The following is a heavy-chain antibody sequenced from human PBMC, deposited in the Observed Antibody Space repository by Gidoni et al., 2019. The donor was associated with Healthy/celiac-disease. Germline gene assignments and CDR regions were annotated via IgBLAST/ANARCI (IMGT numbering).Heavy chain of an antibody. J-gene: IGHJ1*01. D-gene: IGHD6-13*01. Sequence: EVQLVESGGGLVQPGRSLRLSCSAAGFTFDDYAMHWVRQAPGKGLEWVSGISWNSGSIGYADSVKGRFTISRDNAKNSLYLQMNSLRAEDTALYYCAKGGGSSWAAEYFQHWGQGTLVTVSS. CDR1: GFTFDDYA. V-gene: IGHV3-9*01. CDR3: AKGGGSSWAAEYFQH. CDR2: ISWNSGSI.